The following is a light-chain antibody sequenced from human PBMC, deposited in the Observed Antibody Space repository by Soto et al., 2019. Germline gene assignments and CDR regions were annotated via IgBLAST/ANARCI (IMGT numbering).Light chain of an antibody. CDR3: QQRHSWPLT. Sequence: PGERATLSCRASQSVRNSLAWYRQKPGQAPRPLIYDTFNRASGISARFSGSGSGTDFTLTISSLEPEDFAVYYCQQRHSWPLTFGGGTKVEVK. CDR2: DTF. J-gene: IGKJ4*01. V-gene: IGKV3-11*01. CDR1: QSVRNS.